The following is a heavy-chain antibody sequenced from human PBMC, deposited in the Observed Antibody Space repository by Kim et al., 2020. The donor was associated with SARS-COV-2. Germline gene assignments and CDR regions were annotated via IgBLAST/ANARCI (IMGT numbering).Heavy chain of an antibody. CDR2: ISGSGGST. V-gene: IGHV3-23*01. CDR1: GFTFSSYA. Sequence: GGSLRLSCAASGFTFSSYAMSWVRQAPGKGLEWVSAISGSGGSTYYADSVKGRFTISRDNSKNTLYLQMNSLRAEDTAVYYCAKNWATTGTTKGAFDIWGQGTMVTVSS. D-gene: IGHD1-1*01. J-gene: IGHJ3*02. CDR3: AKNWATTGTTKGAFDI.